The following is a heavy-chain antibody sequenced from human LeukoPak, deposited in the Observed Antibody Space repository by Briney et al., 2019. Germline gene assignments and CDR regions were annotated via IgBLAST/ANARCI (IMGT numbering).Heavy chain of an antibody. CDR1: GFTFSSYA. CDR2: ISYDGSNK. CDR3: ARAYQSLGGLSLPDH. J-gene: IGHJ5*02. D-gene: IGHD3-16*02. V-gene: IGHV3-30*04. Sequence: GGSLRLSCAASGFTFSSYAMHWVRQAPGKGLEWVAVISYDGSNKYYADSVKGRFTISRDNSKNTLYLQMNSLRADDTAVYYCARAYQSLGGLSLPDHWGQGTLVTVSS.